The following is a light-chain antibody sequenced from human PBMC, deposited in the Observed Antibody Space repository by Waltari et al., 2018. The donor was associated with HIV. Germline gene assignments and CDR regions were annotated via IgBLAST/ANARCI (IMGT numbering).Light chain of an antibody. CDR2: QDT. J-gene: IGLJ3*02. CDR1: NLGIKY. CDR3: QTWDSGTIV. V-gene: IGLV3-1*01. Sequence: SYELAQPPSVSVSSGQTASISCSGNNLGIKYVSWYQQRSGQSPLLVLYQDTKRPSGVPDRFSGSNSGNTATLTINETQPLDEAEYSCQTWDSGTIVFGGGTKLSVL.